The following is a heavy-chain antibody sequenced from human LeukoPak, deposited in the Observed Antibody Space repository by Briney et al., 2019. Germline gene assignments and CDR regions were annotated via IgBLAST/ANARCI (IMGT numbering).Heavy chain of an antibody. CDR1: GGSISSSSYY. Sequence: SETLSLTCTVSGGSISSSSYYWGWIRQPPGKGLEWIGSIYYSGSTYYNPSLKSRVTISVDTSKNQFSLKLSSVTAADTAVYYCAREMWGTAYFSYCSSTSCYYNRFDPWGQGTLVTVSS. V-gene: IGHV4-39*02. CDR2: IYYSGST. CDR3: AREMWGTAYFSYCSSTSCYYNRFDP. J-gene: IGHJ5*02. D-gene: IGHD2-2*01.